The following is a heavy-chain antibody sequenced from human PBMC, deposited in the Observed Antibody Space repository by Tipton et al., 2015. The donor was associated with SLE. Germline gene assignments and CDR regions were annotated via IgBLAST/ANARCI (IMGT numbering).Heavy chain of an antibody. V-gene: IGHV4-34*01. D-gene: IGHD3-22*01. CDR3: ARGTRFPDRSGYYYRHYYYYYIDV. CDR2: ISHSERA. J-gene: IGHJ6*03. Sequence: TLSLTCAVYGESFSGYYWSWIRQRPGKGLEWIGEISHSERAYYNPSLMSRVTISVDTSKNQFSLRLTSVTAADTAVYFCARGTRFPDRSGYYYRHYYYYYIDVWGKGTTVAVSS. CDR1: GESFSGYY.